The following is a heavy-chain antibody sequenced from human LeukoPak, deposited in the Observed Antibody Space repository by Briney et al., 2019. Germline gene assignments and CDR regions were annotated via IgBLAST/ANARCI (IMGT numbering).Heavy chain of an antibody. J-gene: IGHJ4*02. CDR3: ARGYSSSWFFDY. CDR2: IIPIFGTA. V-gene: IGHV1-69*01. D-gene: IGHD6-13*01. Sequence: GGSLRLSCAASGFTFSSYAISWVRQAPGQGLEWMGGIIPIFGTANYAQKFQGRVTITADESTSTAYMELSSLRSEDTAVYYCARGYSSSWFFDYWGQGTLVTASS. CDR1: GFTFSSYA.